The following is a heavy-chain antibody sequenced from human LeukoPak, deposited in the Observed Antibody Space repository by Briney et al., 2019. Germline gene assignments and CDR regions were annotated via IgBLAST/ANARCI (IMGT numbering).Heavy chain of an antibody. CDR2: INPSGGST. CDR1: GYTFTSYY. CDR3: ATSAGTRRGYFDY. D-gene: IGHD6-13*01. J-gene: IGHJ4*02. V-gene: IGHV1-46*01. Sequence: ASVKVSCMASGYTFTSYYMHWVRQAPGQGLEWMGIINPSGGSTSYAQKFQGRVTMTRDMSTSTVYMELSSLRSEDTAVYYCATSAGTRRGYFDYWGQGTLVTVSS.